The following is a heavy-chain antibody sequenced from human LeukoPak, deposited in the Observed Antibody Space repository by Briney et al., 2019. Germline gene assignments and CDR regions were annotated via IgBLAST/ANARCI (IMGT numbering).Heavy chain of an antibody. D-gene: IGHD6-13*01. Sequence: GGSLTLSCAASGLTFSGHWTSWVRQAPGKGLEWVANIKQDGSEKYYVDSVKGRFTISRDNAKNSLFLQMNSLRAEDTAVYYCAREWQWQQLDGDACDIGREGTMVTVSS. CDR2: IKQDGSEK. CDR1: GLTFSGHW. CDR3: AREWQWQQLDGDACDI. J-gene: IGHJ3*02. V-gene: IGHV3-7*04.